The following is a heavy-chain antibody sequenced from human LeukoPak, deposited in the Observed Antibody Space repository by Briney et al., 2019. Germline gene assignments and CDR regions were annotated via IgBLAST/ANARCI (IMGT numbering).Heavy chain of an antibody. Sequence: PGGSLRLSCAASGFSFNNVWMNWVRQAPGQGVEWVANIKADGSEKNYVESVKGRFTISRNNANNSLFLQMTRLRADDTAVYYCARGPTNGQAFDYWGQGTLVSVSS. CDR2: IKADGSEK. V-gene: IGHV3-7*01. J-gene: IGHJ4*02. CDR1: GFSFNNVW. CDR3: ARGPTNGQAFDY. D-gene: IGHD2-8*01.